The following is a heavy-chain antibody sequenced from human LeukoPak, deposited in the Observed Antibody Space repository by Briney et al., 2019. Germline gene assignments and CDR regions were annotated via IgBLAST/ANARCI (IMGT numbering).Heavy chain of an antibody. Sequence: GGSLRLSCAASGFTFSTYWIHWVRQAPGKGLVWVSHINSEGSSTTYADSVKGRFTISRDNAKNTLYLQMNSLRAEDTAVYYCARATFYSSSWYSGSVDVWGQGTTVTVSS. D-gene: IGHD6-13*01. V-gene: IGHV3-74*01. CDR3: ARATFYSSSWYSGSVDV. CDR1: GFTFSTYW. CDR2: INSEGSST. J-gene: IGHJ6*02.